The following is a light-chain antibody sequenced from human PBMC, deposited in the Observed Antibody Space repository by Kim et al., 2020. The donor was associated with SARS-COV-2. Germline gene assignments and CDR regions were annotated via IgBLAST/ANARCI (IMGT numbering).Light chain of an antibody. CDR3: QQANSFPYT. CDR2: AAS. Sequence: DIQMTQSPSSVSASVGDRVTITCRASQGVSGWLAWYQQKPGKAPNLLIYAASSLQSGVPSRFSGSGAGTAFTLTLSSLQPEDFATYYCQQANSFPYTFGQGTKLEIK. CDR1: QGVSGW. J-gene: IGKJ2*01. V-gene: IGKV1-12*01.